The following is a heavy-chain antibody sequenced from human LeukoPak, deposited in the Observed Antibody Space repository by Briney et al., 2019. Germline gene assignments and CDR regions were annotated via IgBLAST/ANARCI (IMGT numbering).Heavy chain of an antibody. D-gene: IGHD3-10*01. Sequence: SETLSLTCTVSGGSISISSYYWGWIRQPPGKGLEWIGSIYYSGSTYYNPSLKSRVTISVDTSKNQFSLKLSSVTAADTAVYCCASPNYGSGIDLSQGTSRYYYMDVWGKGTTVTVSS. CDR3: ASPNYGSGIDLSQGTSRYYYMDV. CDR2: IYYSGST. V-gene: IGHV4-39*01. CDR1: GGSISISSYY. J-gene: IGHJ6*03.